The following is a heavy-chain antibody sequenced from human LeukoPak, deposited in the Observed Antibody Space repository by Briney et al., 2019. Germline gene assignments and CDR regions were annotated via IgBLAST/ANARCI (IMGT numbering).Heavy chain of an antibody. CDR3: ARDQPDYYDSSGYYR. CDR1: GFTFSDYY. J-gene: IGHJ4*02. V-gene: IGHV3-11*06. CDR2: ISSSSDYT. D-gene: IGHD3-22*01. Sequence: GGSLRLSCAASGFTFSDYYMTWIRRAPGKGLEWLSYISSSSDYTDYADSVKGRFTISRDNAKNSLYLQMNGLRVEDTAVYYCARDQPDYYDSSGYYRWGQGTLVTVSS.